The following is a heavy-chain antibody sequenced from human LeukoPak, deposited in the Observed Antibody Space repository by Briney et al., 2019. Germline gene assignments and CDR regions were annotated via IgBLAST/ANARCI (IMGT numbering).Heavy chain of an antibody. V-gene: IGHV1-2*02. J-gene: IGHJ4*02. CDR2: INPNNGAT. CDR3: ARGNDFDY. CDR1: GYTFTGYY. D-gene: IGHD2-8*01. Sequence: EASVKVSCMASGYTFTGYYIHWVRQAPGQGLEWMGWINPNNGATHYAQNFQGRVTMTRDTSISTAYMELRSDDTAVYYCARGNDFDYWGQGTLVTVSS.